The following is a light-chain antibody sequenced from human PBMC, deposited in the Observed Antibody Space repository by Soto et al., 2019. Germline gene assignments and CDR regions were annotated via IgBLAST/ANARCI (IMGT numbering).Light chain of an antibody. CDR1: NSDIGRYYY. Sequence: QSVLTQPASVSGSPGQSITISCTGTNSDIGRYYYVSWYQHHPGKAPKLLIYQVTNRPSRVSNRFSGSKSGNTASLTISGLQDDDDADDFCTSQSSSDISYVFGNRTKVTV. CDR2: QVT. CDR3: TSQSSSDISYV. V-gene: IGLV2-14*01. J-gene: IGLJ1*01.